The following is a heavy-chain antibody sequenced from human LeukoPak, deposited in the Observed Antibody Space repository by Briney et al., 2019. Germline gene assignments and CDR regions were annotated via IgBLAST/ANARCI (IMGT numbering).Heavy chain of an antibody. CDR1: GFTFSSHG. V-gene: IGHV3-30*18. Sequence: GGSLRLSCSASGFTFSSHGMHWVRQAPGKGLEWVAVIANDGRDKKYADSVKGRFTISRDNSKNTLYLQMNSLRAEDTAVYYCAKDGRVAAAAYYFDYWGQGTLATVSS. CDR3: AKDGRVAAAAYYFDY. CDR2: IANDGRDK. J-gene: IGHJ4*02. D-gene: IGHD6-13*01.